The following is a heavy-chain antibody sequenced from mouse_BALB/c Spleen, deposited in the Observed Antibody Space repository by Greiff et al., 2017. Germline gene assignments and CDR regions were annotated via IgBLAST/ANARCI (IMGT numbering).Heavy chain of an antibody. CDR1: GYTFTDYN. J-gene: IGHJ4*01. CDR3: ARRGGVRSPYYYAMDY. Sequence: VQLQQSGPELVKPGASVKIPCKASGYTFTDYNMDWVKQSHGKSLEWIGDINPNNGGTIYNQKFKGKATLTVDKSSSTAYMELRSLTSEDTAVYYCARRGGVRSPYYYAMDYWGQGTSVTVSS. CDR2: INPNNGGT. V-gene: IGHV1-18*01. D-gene: IGHD1-1*01.